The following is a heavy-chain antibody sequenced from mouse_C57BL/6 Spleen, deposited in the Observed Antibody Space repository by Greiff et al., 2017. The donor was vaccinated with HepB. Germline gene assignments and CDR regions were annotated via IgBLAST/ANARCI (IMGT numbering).Heavy chain of an antibody. CDR1: GYAFSSYW. J-gene: IGHJ2*01. Sequence: QVQLQQSGAELVKPGASVKISCKASGYAFSSYWMNWVKQRPGKGLEWIGQIYPGDGDTNYNGKFKGKATLTADKSSSTAYMQLSSLTSEDSAVYFCARTPYYYGSTCFDYWGQGTTLTVSS. CDR3: ARTPYYYGSTCFDY. D-gene: IGHD1-1*01. CDR2: IYPGDGDT. V-gene: IGHV1-80*01.